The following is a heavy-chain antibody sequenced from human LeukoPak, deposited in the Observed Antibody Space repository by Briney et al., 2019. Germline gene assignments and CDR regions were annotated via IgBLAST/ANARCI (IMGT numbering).Heavy chain of an antibody. CDR1: GFTFSLSW. CDR2: IGTDGSTS. V-gene: IGHV3-74*01. J-gene: IGHJ4*02. D-gene: IGHD2-21*02. Sequence: PGGSLRLSCAASGFTFSLSWMHWVRQVPGKGLLWVSRIGTDGSTSYADSVRGQFNVSRQDDKDTLFLQMNGLRVDDMGIYYCVRDSYNCRGDCSPIFAQWGQGTLLTVSP. CDR3: VRDSYNCRGDCSPIFAQ.